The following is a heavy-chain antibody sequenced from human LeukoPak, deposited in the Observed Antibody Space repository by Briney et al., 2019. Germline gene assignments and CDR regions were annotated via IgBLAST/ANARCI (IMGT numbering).Heavy chain of an antibody. D-gene: IGHD6-19*01. CDR2: IYTSGST. Sequence: SQTLSLTCTVSGGSISSGSYYWSWIRQPAGKGLEWIGRIYTSGSTNYNPSLKSRVTISVDTSKNQFSLKLSSVTAADTAVYYCARDIAVGNFRLGAFDIWGQGTMVTVSS. CDR3: ARDIAVGNFRLGAFDI. J-gene: IGHJ3*02. CDR1: GGSISSGSYY. V-gene: IGHV4-61*02.